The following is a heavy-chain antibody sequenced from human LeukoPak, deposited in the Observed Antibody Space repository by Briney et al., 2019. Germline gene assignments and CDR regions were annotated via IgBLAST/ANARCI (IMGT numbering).Heavy chain of an antibody. CDR1: GGSISSYY. V-gene: IGHV4-59*01. D-gene: IGHD6-19*01. Sequence: SETLSLTCTVSGGSISSYYWSWIRQPAGKGLEWIGYIYYSGSTNYNPSLKSRVTISVDTSKNQFSLKLSSVTAADTAVYYCARGHSSGLNWFDPWGQGTLVTVSS. CDR3: ARGHSSGLNWFDP. CDR2: IYYSGST. J-gene: IGHJ5*02.